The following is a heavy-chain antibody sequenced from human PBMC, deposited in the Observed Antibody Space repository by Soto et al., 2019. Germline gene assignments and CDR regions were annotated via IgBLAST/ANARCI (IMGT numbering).Heavy chain of an antibody. J-gene: IGHJ4*02. CDR3: HGYGY. CDR2: IYPGDTT. D-gene: IGHD5-12*01. CDR1: GFTVSTANY. Sequence: EVQLLESGGGLIQPGGSLRLSCVVSGFTVSTANYMSWVRQAPGKGLEWVSVIYPGDTTFYADSVKGRFTISRDNSNNTLYHQMNSLRAEDTAVYYCHGYGYWGQGTLVTVSS. V-gene: IGHV3-53*01.